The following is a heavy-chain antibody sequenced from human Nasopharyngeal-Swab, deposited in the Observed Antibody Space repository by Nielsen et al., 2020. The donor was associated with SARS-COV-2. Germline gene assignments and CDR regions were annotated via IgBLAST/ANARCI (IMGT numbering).Heavy chain of an antibody. Sequence: ASVKVSCKASGYTFTSYAMHWVRQARGQRLEWMGWINDGNGNTKYSQKFKGRVTITSDTSASNAYIELSSLRSEDTAVYYCARGPGLRFLEWLYPPQDYYYYGMDVWGQRTTVTVSS. D-gene: IGHD3-3*01. CDR3: ARGPGLRFLEWLYPPQDYYYYGMDV. CDR2: INDGNGNT. V-gene: IGHV1-3*01. J-gene: IGHJ6*02. CDR1: GYTFTSYA.